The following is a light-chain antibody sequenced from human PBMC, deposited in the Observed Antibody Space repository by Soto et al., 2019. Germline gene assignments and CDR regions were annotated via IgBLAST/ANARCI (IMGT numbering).Light chain of an antibody. CDR1: QSVSSN. J-gene: IGKJ3*01. Sequence: EVVMTQSPATLSVSPGERATLSCRASQSVSSNLAWYQQKPGQAPRLLIYGASTRATGIPARFSGSGSGTEFTLTISSLQSEDFAVYYCQQYGSSPPGFTFGPGTKVDIK. CDR2: GAS. CDR3: QQYGSSPPGFT. V-gene: IGKV3-15*01.